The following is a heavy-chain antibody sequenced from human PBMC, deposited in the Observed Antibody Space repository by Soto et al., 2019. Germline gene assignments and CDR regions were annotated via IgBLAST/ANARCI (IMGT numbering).Heavy chain of an antibody. CDR1: GGTFTTYT. CDR3: IVDVKPGVVYFDY. Sequence: QVQLVQSGAEVKEPGSSVKVSCKVSGGTFTTYTISWVRQAPGQGLEWMGRIIPIFGLANPAQKFQDRVTITADKSTDTAFMEIRSLRSEDTAVYFCIVDVKPGVVYFDYWGQGTLVTASS. J-gene: IGHJ4*02. D-gene: IGHD2-21*01. CDR2: IIPIFGLA. V-gene: IGHV1-69*02.